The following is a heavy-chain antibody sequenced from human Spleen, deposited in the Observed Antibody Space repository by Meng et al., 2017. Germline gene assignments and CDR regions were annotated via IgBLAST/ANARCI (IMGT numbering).Heavy chain of an antibody. CDR3: ARVERTYYDYVWGLGRFDP. D-gene: IGHD3-16*01. J-gene: IGHJ5*02. CDR2: IIPAFGAP. V-gene: IGHV1-69*01. Sequence: QGELVQAGAEVKRPGSSVKVSCKAPGGIFNSYAISWVRQAPGQGLEWMGGIIPAFGAPNHAQKFQGRVRITADESTTTAYMELSSLRSEDTAVYFCARVERTYYDYVWGLGRFDPWGQGTLVTVSS. CDR1: GGIFNSYA.